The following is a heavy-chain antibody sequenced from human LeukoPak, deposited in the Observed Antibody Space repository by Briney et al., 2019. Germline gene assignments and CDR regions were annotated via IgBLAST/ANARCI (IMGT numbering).Heavy chain of an antibody. D-gene: IGHD6-13*01. CDR2: TSSTSTYI. CDR1: GFIFSRYT. CDR3: TRDEDEELVRDY. Sequence: GGSLRPSCAASGFIFSRYTMNWVRQAPGKGLEWVSSTSSTSTYIYYADSVKGRFTISRDNAKKSLYLQMNSLRADDTAVYYCTRDEDEELVRDYWGQGTLVIVSS. J-gene: IGHJ4*02. V-gene: IGHV3-21*01.